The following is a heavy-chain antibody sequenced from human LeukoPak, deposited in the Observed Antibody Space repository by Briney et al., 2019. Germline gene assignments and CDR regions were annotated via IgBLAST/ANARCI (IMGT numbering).Heavy chain of an antibody. Sequence: SETLSLTCAVYGGSFSGYYWSWIRQPPGKGLEWIGEINHSGSTNYNPSLKSRVTISVDTSKNQFSLNLNSVTAADTAVYYCARSPGNYKLDYWGQGTLVTVSS. CDR1: GGSFSGYY. J-gene: IGHJ4*02. CDR3: ARSPGNYKLDY. D-gene: IGHD3-10*01. V-gene: IGHV4-34*01. CDR2: INHSGST.